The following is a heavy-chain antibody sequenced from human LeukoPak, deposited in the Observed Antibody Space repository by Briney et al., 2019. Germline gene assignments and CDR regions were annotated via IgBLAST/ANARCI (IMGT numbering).Heavy chain of an antibody. CDR2: ISSSGSTI. CDR1: GFTFSDYY. V-gene: IGHV3-11*04. D-gene: IGHD5-24*01. J-gene: IGHJ4*02. CDR3: ARDRRDGYNLFDY. Sequence: GGSLRLSCAASGFTFSDYYMSWIRQAPGKGLEWVSYISSSGSTIYYADSVKGRFTISRDSAKNSLYLQMNSLRAEDTAVYYCARDRRDGYNLFDYWGQGTLVTVSS.